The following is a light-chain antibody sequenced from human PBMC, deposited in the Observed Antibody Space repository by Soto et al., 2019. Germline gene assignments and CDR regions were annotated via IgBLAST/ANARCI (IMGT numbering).Light chain of an antibody. CDR2: EVV. CDR1: KNDIGVYDF. J-gene: IGLJ1*01. Sequence: QSVQTQPPSASGSPGQSVTISCTGTKNDIGVYDFVSWYQHHPGKAPRLIIYEVVQRPSGVPDRFSGSKSGNTASLTVSGLQAADEADYFCKSYAGSNTYVFGSGTKVTVL. CDR3: KSYAGSNTYV. V-gene: IGLV2-8*01.